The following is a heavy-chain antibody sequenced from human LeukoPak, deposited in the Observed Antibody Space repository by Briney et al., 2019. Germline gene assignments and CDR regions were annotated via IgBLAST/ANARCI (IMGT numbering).Heavy chain of an antibody. J-gene: IGHJ4*03. V-gene: IGHV4-4*07. Sequence: PSETLSLTCTVSGVSISSYYWSWLGQPAGTGLEWCGRIYTSGNTNYKPSLKSRLTISVDKSTNHFSLKLSSLTAADTAFYYCAGGPAGTAFYDWGHGALVTVSS. CDR2: IYTSGNT. D-gene: IGHD1-1*01. CDR1: GVSISSYY. CDR3: AGGPAGTAFYD.